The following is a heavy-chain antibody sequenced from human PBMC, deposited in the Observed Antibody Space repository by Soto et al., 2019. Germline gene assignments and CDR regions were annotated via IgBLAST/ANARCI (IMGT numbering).Heavy chain of an antibody. CDR1: GFTFSSYG. D-gene: IGHD2-2*01. CDR3: ARERTGYCSSTSCPAGMDV. J-gene: IGHJ6*02. V-gene: IGHV3-30*03. Sequence: GGSLRLSCAASGFTFSSYGMHWVRQAPGKGLEWVAVISYDGSNKYYADSVKGRFTISRDNSKNTLYLQMNSLRAEDTAVYYCARERTGYCSSTSCPAGMDVWGQGTTVTLSS. CDR2: ISYDGSNK.